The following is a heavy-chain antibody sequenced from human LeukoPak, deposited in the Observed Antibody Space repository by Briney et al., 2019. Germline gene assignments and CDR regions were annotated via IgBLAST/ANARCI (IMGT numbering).Heavy chain of an antibody. CDR2: VYSGGST. Sequence: GGSLRLSCAASGFTVSSKYMSWVRQAPGKGLEWVSTVYSGGSTYYADSVKGRFTISRDNSKNTLYLQMNSLRAEDTAVYYCAKDSRFGSGYYTAFDYWGQGTLVTVSS. D-gene: IGHD3-3*01. V-gene: IGHV3-53*05. CDR3: AKDSRFGSGYYTAFDY. J-gene: IGHJ4*02. CDR1: GFTVSSKY.